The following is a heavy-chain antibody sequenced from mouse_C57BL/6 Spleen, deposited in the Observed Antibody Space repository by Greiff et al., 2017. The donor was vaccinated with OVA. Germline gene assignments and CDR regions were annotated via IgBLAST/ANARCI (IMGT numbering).Heavy chain of an antibody. CDR3: ARLGAAQAFFDY. CDR1: GYTFTSYW. Sequence: QVQLQQPGAELVMPGASVKLSCKASGYTFTSYWMHWVKQRPGQGLEWIGEIDPSDSYTNYNQKFKGKSTLTVDKSSSTAYMQLSSLTSEDSAVYYCARLGAAQAFFDYWGQGTTLTVSS. D-gene: IGHD3-2*02. V-gene: IGHV1-69*01. CDR2: IDPSDSYT. J-gene: IGHJ2*01.